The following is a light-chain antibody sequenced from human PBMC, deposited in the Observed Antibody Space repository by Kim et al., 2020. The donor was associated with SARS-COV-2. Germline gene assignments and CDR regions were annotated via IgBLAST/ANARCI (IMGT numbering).Light chain of an antibody. CDR1: QSISSN. Sequence: EIVMTQSPATLSVSPGERATLSCRASQSISSNLAWYQQEPGQAPRLLIYGASTRATGIPARFSGTGSGTEFTLTISSLQSEDFALYYCQQYNNWPPYTFGQGTKLEI. CDR3: QQYNNWPPYT. V-gene: IGKV3-15*01. CDR2: GAS. J-gene: IGKJ2*01.